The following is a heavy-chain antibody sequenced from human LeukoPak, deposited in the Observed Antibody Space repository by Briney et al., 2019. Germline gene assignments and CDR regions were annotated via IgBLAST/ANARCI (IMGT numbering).Heavy chain of an antibody. V-gene: IGHV4-59*01. CDR1: GGSISSYY. Sequence: SETLFLTCTVSGGSISSYYWSWIRQPPGRGLEWIGYIYYSGSTNYNPSLKSRVTISVDTSKNQFSLKLSSVTAADTAVYYCARVGRLSYSDYYYYGMDVWGQGTTVTVSS. CDR2: IYYSGST. CDR3: ARVGRLSYSDYYYYGMDV. J-gene: IGHJ6*02. D-gene: IGHD1-26*01.